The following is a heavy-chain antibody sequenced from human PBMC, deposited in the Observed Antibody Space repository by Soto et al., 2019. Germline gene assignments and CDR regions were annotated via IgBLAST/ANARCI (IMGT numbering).Heavy chain of an antibody. D-gene: IGHD2-15*01. J-gene: IGHJ3*02. V-gene: IGHV4-34*01. CDR1: GGSFSGYD. Sequence: SETLSLTCAVYGGSFSGYDWSWIRQPPGKGLEWIGEINHSGSTNYNPSLKSRVTISVDTSKNQFSLKLSSVTAADTAVYYCARGFKPVVVVAATPLRAFDIWGQGTMVT. CDR2: INHSGST. CDR3: ARGFKPVVVVAATPLRAFDI.